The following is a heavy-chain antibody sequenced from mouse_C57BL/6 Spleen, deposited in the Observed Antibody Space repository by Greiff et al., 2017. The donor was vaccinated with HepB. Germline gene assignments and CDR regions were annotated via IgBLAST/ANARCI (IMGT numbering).Heavy chain of an antibody. D-gene: IGHD4-1*01. CDR2: INPSNGGT. CDR3: AREGANWEWYFDV. V-gene: IGHV1-53*01. J-gene: IGHJ1*03. Sequence: VQLQQSGTELVKPGASVKLSCKASGYTFTSYWMHWVKQRPGQGLEWIGNINPSNGGTNYNEKLKSKATLTVDKSSSTAYMQLSSLTSEDSAVYYCAREGANWEWYFDVWGTGTTVTVSS. CDR1: GYTFTSYW.